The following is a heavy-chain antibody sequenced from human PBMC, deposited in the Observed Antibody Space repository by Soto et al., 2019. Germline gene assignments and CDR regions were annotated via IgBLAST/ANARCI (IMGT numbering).Heavy chain of an antibody. CDR1: GFTFSSYA. D-gene: IGHD4-17*01. CDR3: ARSLRGGRRGQQGYYFDY. J-gene: IGHJ4*02. CDR2: ISYDGSNK. Sequence: QVQLVESGGGVVQPGRSLRLSCAASGFTFSSYAMHWVRQAPGKGLEWVAVISYDGSNKYYADSVKGRFTISRDNYKNTRDLQRNSLRAEDTAVYYCARSLRGGRRGQQGYYFDYWGQGTLVTVSS. V-gene: IGHV3-30-3*01.